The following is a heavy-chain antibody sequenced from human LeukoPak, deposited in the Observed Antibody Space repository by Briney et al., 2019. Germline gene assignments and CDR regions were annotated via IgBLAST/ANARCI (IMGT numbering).Heavy chain of an antibody. Sequence: ASVKVSCKASGGTFSSYAISWVRQAPGQGLEWMGWINAGNGNTKYSQKFQGRVTITRDTSASTAYMELSSLRSEDTAVYYCARDPAYSSSWYTGISWFDPWGQGTLVTVSS. CDR2: INAGNGNT. CDR1: GGTFSSYA. J-gene: IGHJ5*02. D-gene: IGHD6-13*01. V-gene: IGHV1-3*01. CDR3: ARDPAYSSSWYTGISWFDP.